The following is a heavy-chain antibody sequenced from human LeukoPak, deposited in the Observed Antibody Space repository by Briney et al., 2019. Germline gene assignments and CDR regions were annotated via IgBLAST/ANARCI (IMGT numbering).Heavy chain of an antibody. D-gene: IGHD6-13*01. V-gene: IGHV3-30*18. CDR2: ISYDGSNK. J-gene: IGHJ4*02. CDR3: AQEFEQQLALDY. CDR1: GFTFSSYG. Sequence: GGSLRLSCAASGFTFSSYGMHWVRQAPGKGLEWVAVISYDGSNKYYADSVKGRFTISRDNSKNTLYLQMNSLRAEDTAVYYCAQEFEQQLALDYWGQGTLVTVSS.